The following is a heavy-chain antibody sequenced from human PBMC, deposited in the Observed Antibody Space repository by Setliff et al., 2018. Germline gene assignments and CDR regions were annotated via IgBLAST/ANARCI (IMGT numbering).Heavy chain of an antibody. J-gene: IGHJ4*02. CDR2: ISSTSKYI. CDR3: ARSESCGATNCSPFDY. CDR1: GFTFSDFS. D-gene: IGHD2-2*01. Sequence: PGESLKISCAASGFTFSDFSINWVRQAPGKGLEWVSSISSTSKYIFYADSVEGRFTISRDNAENSLYLQMNSLRAEDTAVYYCARSESCGATNCSPFDYWGQGTLVTVSS. V-gene: IGHV3-21*01.